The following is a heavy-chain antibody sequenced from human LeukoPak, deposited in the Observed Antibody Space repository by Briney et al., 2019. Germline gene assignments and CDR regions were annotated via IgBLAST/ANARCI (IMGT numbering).Heavy chain of an antibody. D-gene: IGHD5-18*01. V-gene: IGHV3-23*01. J-gene: IGHJ4*02. Sequence: GGSLRLSCVVSGLTFSDYAMSWVRQAPEKGLDWVSVISGSAHKIRYADSVKGRFTISRDNSENTVYLQMYNLRAEDTALYYCAGRPTGYSSGYVYWGQGALVTVSS. CDR3: AGRPTGYSSGYVY. CDR1: GLTFSDYA. CDR2: ISGSAHKI.